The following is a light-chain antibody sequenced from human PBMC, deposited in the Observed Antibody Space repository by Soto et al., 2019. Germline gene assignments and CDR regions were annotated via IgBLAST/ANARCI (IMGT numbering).Light chain of an antibody. CDR2: DIS. CDR3: QQYGTSQII. Sequence: VLTQSPGTLSLSPGDRPTLFCRVRHSPTKPYLRWYQQKPGQAPRLLIYDISSRATGIPARFSGSVSGTDFTITITRLEPEDFAVYYCQQYGTSQIIFGQGTRLEIK. J-gene: IGKJ5*01. CDR1: HSPTKPY. V-gene: IGKV3-20*01.